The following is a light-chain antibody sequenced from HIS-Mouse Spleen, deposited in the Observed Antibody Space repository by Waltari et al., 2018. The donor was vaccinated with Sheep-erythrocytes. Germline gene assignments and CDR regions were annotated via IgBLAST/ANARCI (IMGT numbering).Light chain of an antibody. V-gene: IGKV1D-13*01. CDR2: DAS. CDR3: QQFNNYPRT. J-gene: IGKJ1*01. CDR1: QGISSA. Sequence: AIQLTQSPSSLSASVGDRVPITCRASQGISSALAWYKQKQGKAPKLLIYDASSLESGFPSRFSGSRSGKDFTLTISNLQPEDFATYYCQQFNNYPRTFGQGTTVEIK.